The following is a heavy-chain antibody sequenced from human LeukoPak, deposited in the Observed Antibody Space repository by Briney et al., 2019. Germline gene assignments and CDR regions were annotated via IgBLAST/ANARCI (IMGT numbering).Heavy chain of an antibody. J-gene: IGHJ6*04. CDR2: XXXSGGST. CDR3: ARDIVVVPAATEDYYYYGMDV. Sequence: GASVKVSCKASGYTFTSYYMHWVRQAPGQGLEWXXXXXXSGGSTSYAQKFQGRVTMTRDTSTSTVYMELSSLRSEDTAVYYCARDIVVVPAATEDYYYYGMDVWGKGTTVTVSS. V-gene: IGHV1-46*01. CDR1: GYTFTSYY. D-gene: IGHD2-2*01.